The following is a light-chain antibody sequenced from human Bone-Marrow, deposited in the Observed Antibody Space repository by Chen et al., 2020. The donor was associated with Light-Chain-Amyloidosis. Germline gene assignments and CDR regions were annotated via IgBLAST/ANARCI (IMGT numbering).Light chain of an antibody. V-gene: IGLV2-14*01. CDR1: SSDVGAYIY. CDR3: SSYSTTSTDVA. CDR2: DVN. J-gene: IGLJ2*01. Sequence: QTALTQPASVSGSPGQSITISCTGTSSDVGAYIYVSWYQQHPGKAPNLIIYDVNKRPSGVSSRFSGSTSGNTASLTISGLQAEDEADYYCSSYSTTSTDVAFGGGTKLIVL.